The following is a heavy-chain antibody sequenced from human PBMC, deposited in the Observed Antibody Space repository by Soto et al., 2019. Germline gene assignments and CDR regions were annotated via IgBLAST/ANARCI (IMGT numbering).Heavy chain of an antibody. CDR1: GGTFSSYT. CDR3: AGGIAAAGTNWFDP. J-gene: IGHJ5*02. CDR2: IIPILGIA. V-gene: IGHV1-69*02. D-gene: IGHD6-13*01. Sequence: QVQLVQSGAEVKKPGSSVKVSCKASGGTFSSYTIHWVRQAPGQGLEWMGRIIPILGIANYAQKFQGRVTITADKSTSTAYMELSSLRSEDTAVYYCAGGIAAAGTNWFDPWGQGTLVTVSS.